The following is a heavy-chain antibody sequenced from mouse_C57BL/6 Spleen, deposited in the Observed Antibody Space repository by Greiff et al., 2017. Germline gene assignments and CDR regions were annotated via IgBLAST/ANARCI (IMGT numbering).Heavy chain of an antibody. J-gene: IGHJ1*03. D-gene: IGHD2-5*01. Sequence: QVQLQQSGPELVKPGASVKISCKASGYAFSSSWMNWVKQRPGKGLEWIGRIYPGDGDTNYNGKLKGKATLTADKSSSTAYMQLSSLTSEDSAVYCCTAYHSNHWYGDVWGTGTTVTVSS. CDR2: IYPGDGDT. CDR3: TAYHSNHWYGDV. V-gene: IGHV1-82*01. CDR1: GYAFSSSW.